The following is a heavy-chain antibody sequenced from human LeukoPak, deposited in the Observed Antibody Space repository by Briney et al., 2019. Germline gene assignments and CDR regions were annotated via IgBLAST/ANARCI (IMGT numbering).Heavy chain of an antibody. CDR1: GFSFSNYV. V-gene: IGHV3-23*01. D-gene: IGHD3-16*01. CDR3: AKDVWGPTAMKNNWFDP. J-gene: IGHJ5*02. Sequence: GGSLRLSCAASGFSFSNYVMTWVRQAPGKGLEWVSMISGGGESTTYAGSVKGRFTVSRDNSQNTLYLQMDSLRGDDTALYYCAKDVWGPTAMKNNWFDPWGQGTLVTVS. CDR2: ISGGGEST.